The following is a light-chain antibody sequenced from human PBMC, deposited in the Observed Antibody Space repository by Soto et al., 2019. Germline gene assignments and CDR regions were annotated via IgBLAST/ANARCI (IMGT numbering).Light chain of an antibody. J-gene: IGKJ5*01. V-gene: IGKV3-20*01. CDR2: GAS. CDR1: QSISGSY. CDR3: QQYGPSIT. Sequence: EMVLTQSPGTLSLSPGERATLSCGASQSISGSYLAWYQQKPGQAPRLLSYGASSRATDIPDRFSGSGSGADFALTICRLKPEDFAVYYCQQYGPSITSGQETRLQIK.